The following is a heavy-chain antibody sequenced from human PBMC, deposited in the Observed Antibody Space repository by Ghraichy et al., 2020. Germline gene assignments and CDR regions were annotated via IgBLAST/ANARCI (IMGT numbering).Heavy chain of an antibody. J-gene: IGHJ4*02. D-gene: IGHD3/OR15-3a*01. CDR3: ARLLGLAEGILDN. Sequence: ASVKVSCKTSGYPFRSYGISWVRQAPGQGLEWMGWISPFNGNTKYAQKFQGRVSVTTDASTTTAYMDLGSLTSDDTAVYYCARLLGLAEGILDNWGQGTLVTVSS. CDR2: ISPFNGNT. V-gene: IGHV1-18*01. CDR1: GYPFRSYG.